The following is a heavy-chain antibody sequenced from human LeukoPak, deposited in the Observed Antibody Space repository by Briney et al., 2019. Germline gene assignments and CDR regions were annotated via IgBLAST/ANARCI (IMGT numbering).Heavy chain of an antibody. D-gene: IGHD3-10*01. CDR2: IYPGDSDV. Sequence: GDSLKVSCQASGYSFTNYWIGWVRQTPGRGPEWMGIIYPGDSDVKYSPSFQGQVTISADNSITTAYLQWSSLKASDTAIYYCAGRASGAGSSLAWFDPWGQGTLVTVSS. J-gene: IGHJ5*02. CDR3: AGRASGAGSSLAWFDP. V-gene: IGHV5-51*01. CDR1: GYSFTNYW.